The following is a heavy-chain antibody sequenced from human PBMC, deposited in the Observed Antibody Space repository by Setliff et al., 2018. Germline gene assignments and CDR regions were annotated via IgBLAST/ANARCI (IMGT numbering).Heavy chain of an antibody. Sequence: GESLKISCKGSGYSFTSYWIGWVRQMPGKGLEWMGIIYPGDSDTRYSPSFQGQVTSSADKSISTAYLQWSSLKASDTAMYYRARRRYYDSSGYYYFDYWGQGTLVTVSS. CDR1: GYSFTSYW. CDR3: ARRRYYDSSGYYYFDY. D-gene: IGHD3-22*01. CDR2: IYPGDSDT. V-gene: IGHV5-51*01. J-gene: IGHJ4*02.